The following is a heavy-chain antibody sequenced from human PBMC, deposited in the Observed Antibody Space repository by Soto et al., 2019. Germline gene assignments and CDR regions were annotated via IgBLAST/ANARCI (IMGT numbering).Heavy chain of an antibody. V-gene: IGHV5-10-1*01. Sequence: PGESLKISCKGSGYSFTSYWISWVRQVPGKGLEWMGRIDPSDSYTNYSPSFQGHVTISADKSISTAYLQWSSLKASDTAMYYCARHLADSSSWYYYYYGMDVWGQGTTVTVSS. CDR3: ARHLADSSSWYYYYYGMDV. D-gene: IGHD6-13*01. CDR2: IDPSDSYT. CDR1: GYSFTSYW. J-gene: IGHJ6*02.